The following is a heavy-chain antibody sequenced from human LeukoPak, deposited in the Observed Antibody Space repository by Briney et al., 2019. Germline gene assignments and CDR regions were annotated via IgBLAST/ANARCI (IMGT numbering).Heavy chain of an antibody. CDR2: IYYSWST. D-gene: IGHD3-22*01. J-gene: IGHJ4*02. Sequence: SETLSLTCTVSGGSISSYYWSWLRQPPGEGLEWIGYIYYSWSTNYNPSLKSRGNISVDTSKHQFSLKLSSVTAADTAVYYCAGASYDSSGVHWGQGTLVTVSS. V-gene: IGHV4-59*01. CDR1: GGSISSYY. CDR3: AGASYDSSGVH.